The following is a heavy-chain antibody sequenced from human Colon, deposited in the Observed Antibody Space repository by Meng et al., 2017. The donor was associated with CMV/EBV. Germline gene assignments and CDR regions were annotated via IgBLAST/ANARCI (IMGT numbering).Heavy chain of an antibody. CDR1: ALTFTGYA. CDR3: ASTGIAIDYSKYFDC. Sequence: GGSLRLSCAASALTFTGYAMHWVRQAPGKGLEWVAVISYDGSSDYYADSVKGRFTISRDNSKNTLYLQVSSLRAEDTAVYYCASTGIAIDYSKYFDCWGQGTLVTVSS. CDR2: ISYDGSSD. V-gene: IGHV3-30-3*01. D-gene: IGHD4-11*01. J-gene: IGHJ4*02.